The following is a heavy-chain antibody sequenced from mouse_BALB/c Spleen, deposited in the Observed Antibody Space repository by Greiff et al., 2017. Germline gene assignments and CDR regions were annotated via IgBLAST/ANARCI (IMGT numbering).Heavy chain of an antibody. CDR2: INPSNGRT. Sequence: QVQLQQPGAELVKPGASVKLSCKASGYTFTSYWMHWVKQRPGQGLEWIGEINPSNGRTNFNEKFKSKATLTVDKSSSTAYMQLSSLTSEDSAVYYCTALLRLRYFDVWGAGTTVTVSS. D-gene: IGHD1-2*01. CDR1: GYTFTSYW. V-gene: IGHV1S81*02. CDR3: TALLRLRYFDV. J-gene: IGHJ1*01.